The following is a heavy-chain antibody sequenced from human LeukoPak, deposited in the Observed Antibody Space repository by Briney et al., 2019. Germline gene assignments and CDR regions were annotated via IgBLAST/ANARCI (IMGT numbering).Heavy chain of an antibody. J-gene: IGHJ5*02. V-gene: IGHV4-59*08. CDR1: GDSISIYY. CDR3: ARHKCSSTSCYVSFGFDP. CDR2: IYYSGST. Sequence: PSETLSLTCTVSGDSISIYYCSWIRQPPGKGLEWIGYIYYSGSTNYNPSLKSRVTISLDTSKNHCSLKLSSVTAADTAVYYCARHKCSSTSCYVSFGFDPWGQGTLVTVSS. D-gene: IGHD2-2*01.